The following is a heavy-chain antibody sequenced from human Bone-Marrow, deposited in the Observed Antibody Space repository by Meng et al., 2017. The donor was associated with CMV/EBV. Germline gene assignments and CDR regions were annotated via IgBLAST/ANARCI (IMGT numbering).Heavy chain of an antibody. Sequence: SETLSLTCTASGGSISSYYWSWIRQPPGKGLEWIGYIYYSGSTNYNPSLKSRVTISVDTSKNQFSLKLSSVTAADTAVYSCAREVTDWFDPWGQGTLVTVYS. J-gene: IGHJ5*02. CDR1: GGSISSYY. CDR2: IYYSGST. CDR3: AREVTDWFDP. V-gene: IGHV4-59*12. D-gene: IGHD2-21*02.